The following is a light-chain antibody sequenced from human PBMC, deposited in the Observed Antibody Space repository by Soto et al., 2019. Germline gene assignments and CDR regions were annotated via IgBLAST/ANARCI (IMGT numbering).Light chain of an antibody. J-gene: IGKJ4*01. CDR3: QQYNSWPLT. CDR2: GAS. V-gene: IGKV3-15*01. CDR1: QSVSSN. Sequence: ETVMTQSPATLSVSPGERATLSCRASQSVSSNLAWYQQKPGQAPRLLIYGASTRATGIPARFSGSGSGTEFTLTISSLQSEDLAVYSCQQYNSWPLTFGGGTQVEIK.